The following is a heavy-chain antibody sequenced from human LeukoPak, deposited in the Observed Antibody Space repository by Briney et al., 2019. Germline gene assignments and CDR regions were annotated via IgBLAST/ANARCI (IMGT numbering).Heavy chain of an antibody. V-gene: IGHV3-23*01. CDR2: ISSSADST. CDR1: GFTFSSYA. CDR3: AKPLEKYTYGGNFDY. D-gene: IGHD4-23*01. J-gene: IGHJ4*02. Sequence: GGSLRLSCEASGFTFSSYAMSWVRQAPGMGLAWVSVISSSADSTYYADSVKGRFTISRDNSKNTLYLQMNNLRAEDTAVYYCAKPLEKYTYGGNFDYWGQGILVTVSS.